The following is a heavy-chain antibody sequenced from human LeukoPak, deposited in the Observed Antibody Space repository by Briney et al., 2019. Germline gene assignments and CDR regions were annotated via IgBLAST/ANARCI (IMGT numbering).Heavy chain of an antibody. J-gene: IGHJ4*02. CDR1: GLTISGYW. D-gene: IGHD2-15*01. CDR2: INSDGSTT. Sequence: GGSLRLSCATSGLTISGYWMHWVRQAPGKGLVWVPRINSDGSTTSYADSVKGRFTISRDNAKNTVYLQMNSLRAEDTAVYYCARLLDDYWGQGTLVTVSS. V-gene: IGHV3-74*01. CDR3: ARLLDDY.